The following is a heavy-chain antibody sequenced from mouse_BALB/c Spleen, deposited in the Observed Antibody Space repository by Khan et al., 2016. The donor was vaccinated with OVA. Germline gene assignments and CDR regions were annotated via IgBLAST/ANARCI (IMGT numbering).Heavy chain of an antibody. Sequence: EVQLVESGGDLVKPGGSLKLSCAASGFTFSTYCMSWVSQAPDKRLEWVATVSTGGGYTYYPDSVKGRFTISRDNAKNTLYLQISGLRSEDTAMFYGTRLAYYDTRERFAYWGQGTPLTVSA. CDR1: GFTFSTYC. V-gene: IGHV5-6*01. J-gene: IGHJ3*01. CDR2: VSTGGGYT. D-gene: IGHD2-4*01. CDR3: TRLAYYDTRERFAY.